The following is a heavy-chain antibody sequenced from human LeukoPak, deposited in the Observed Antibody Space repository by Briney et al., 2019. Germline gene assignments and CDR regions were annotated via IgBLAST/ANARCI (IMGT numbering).Heavy chain of an antibody. Sequence: PSETLSLTCTVSGASFSSSDYYWGWIRQPPGKGLEWIGTIYYSGSTYYNPSLKSRVTISVDTSKNQFSLKLSSVTAADTAVYYCARSPHYGSGSYPFDYWGQGTLVTVSS. CDR1: GASFSSSDYY. J-gene: IGHJ4*02. CDR3: ARSPHYGSGSYPFDY. V-gene: IGHV4-39*01. CDR2: IYYSGST. D-gene: IGHD3-10*01.